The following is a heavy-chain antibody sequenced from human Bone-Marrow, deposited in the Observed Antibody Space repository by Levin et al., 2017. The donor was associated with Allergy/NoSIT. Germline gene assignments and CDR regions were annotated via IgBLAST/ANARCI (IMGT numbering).Heavy chain of an antibody. CDR1: GFTFSSYA. CDR2: ISYDGSNK. CDR3: AREVGRRITMVRGVIRDYYYYGMDV. Sequence: GESLKISCAASGFTFSSYAMHWVRQAPGKGLEWVAVISYDGSNKYYADSVKGRFTISRDNSKNTLYLQMNSLRAEDTAVYYCAREVGRRITMVRGVIRDYYYYGMDVWGQGTTVTVSS. V-gene: IGHV3-30*04. D-gene: IGHD3-10*01. J-gene: IGHJ6*02.